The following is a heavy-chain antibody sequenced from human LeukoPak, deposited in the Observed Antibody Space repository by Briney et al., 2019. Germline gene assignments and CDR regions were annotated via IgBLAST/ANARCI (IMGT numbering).Heavy chain of an antibody. V-gene: IGHV3-7*01. J-gene: IGHJ4*02. CDR3: ARGTVGIPGTDY. D-gene: IGHD4-23*01. CDR2: MNQDGRET. CDR1: GFTFSRYW. Sequence: GGSLRLSCGVSGFTFSRYWMHWFRQAPGKGLEWVASMNQDGRETYSVDSVRGRFAIFRDNTRNSLYLEMNNVRAADTGVYYCARGTVGIPGTDYWGQGTLATVSS.